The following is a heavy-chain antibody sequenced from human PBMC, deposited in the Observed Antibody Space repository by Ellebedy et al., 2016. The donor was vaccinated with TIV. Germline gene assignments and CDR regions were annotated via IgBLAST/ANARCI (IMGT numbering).Heavy chain of an antibody. CDR3: GSVFGY. CDR2: IDHHGSGT. Sequence: GESLKISCAASGFMLSSDWVHWVRQGTGKGLVWVSRIDHHGSGTSYADSVKGRFTISRDDATNTAYLQMNSLRVEDTAVYYYGSVFGYWGRGIVVTVSS. V-gene: IGHV3-74*01. CDR1: GFMLSSDW. D-gene: IGHD3-10*01. J-gene: IGHJ4*02.